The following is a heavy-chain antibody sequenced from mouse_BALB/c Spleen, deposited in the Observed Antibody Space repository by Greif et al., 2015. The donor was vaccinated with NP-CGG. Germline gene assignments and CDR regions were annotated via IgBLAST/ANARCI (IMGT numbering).Heavy chain of an antibody. CDR1: GFNIKDTY. CDR2: IDPANGNT. Sequence: EVQLQQSGAELVKPGASVKLSCTASGFNIKDTYMHWVKQRPEQGLEWIGRIDPANGNTKYDPKFQGKATITADTSSNTACLQLSSLTSEDTAVYYCARYDYDGYYFDYWGQGTTLTVSS. V-gene: IGHV14-3*02. J-gene: IGHJ2*01. D-gene: IGHD2-4*01. CDR3: ARYDYDGYYFDY.